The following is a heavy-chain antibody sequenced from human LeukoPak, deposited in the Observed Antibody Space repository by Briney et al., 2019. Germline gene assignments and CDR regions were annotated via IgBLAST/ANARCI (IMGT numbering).Heavy chain of an antibody. CDR1: GFIFSNYA. D-gene: IGHD4-23*01. CDR3: AKLVEVT. CDR2: IRGNAGTT. V-gene: IGHV3-23*01. J-gene: IGHJ4*02. Sequence: GGSLRLSCAASGFIFSNYAMIWVRQAPGKGLEWVSSIRGNAGTTYYADSVKGRFNIFRDNSKNMLYLQMNSLRVEDTAVYYCAKLVEVTWGQGTLVTVSS.